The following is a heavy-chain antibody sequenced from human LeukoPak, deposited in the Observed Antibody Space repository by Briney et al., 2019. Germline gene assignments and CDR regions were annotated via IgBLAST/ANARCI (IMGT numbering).Heavy chain of an antibody. D-gene: IGHD3-22*01. Sequence: GGSLRLSCAASGFTVSSNYMSWVRQAPGKGLERVSVIYSGGSTYYADSVKGRFTISRHNSKNTLYLQMNSLRAEDTAVYYCAREKRWGYDSSGSGMDVWGQGTTVTVSS. CDR2: IYSGGST. CDR3: AREKRWGYDSSGSGMDV. J-gene: IGHJ6*02. CDR1: GFTVSSNY. V-gene: IGHV3-53*04.